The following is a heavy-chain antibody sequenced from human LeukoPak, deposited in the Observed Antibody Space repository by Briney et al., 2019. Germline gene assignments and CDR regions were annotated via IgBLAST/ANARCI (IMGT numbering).Heavy chain of an antibody. J-gene: IGHJ4*02. CDR3: AREKPFYDSSGYYYPIAFDY. Sequence: GGSLRFSCAASGFTFGSYWMHWVRQAPGKGLVWVSRINSDGSSTSYADSVKGRFTIARDNAKNSLYLQMNSLRAEDTAVYYCAREKPFYDSSGYYYPIAFDYWGQGTLVTVSS. CDR1: GFTFGSYW. D-gene: IGHD3-22*01. CDR2: INSDGSST. V-gene: IGHV3-74*01.